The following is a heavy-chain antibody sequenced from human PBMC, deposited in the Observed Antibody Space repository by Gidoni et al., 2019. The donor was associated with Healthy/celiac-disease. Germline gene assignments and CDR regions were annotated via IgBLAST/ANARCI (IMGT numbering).Heavy chain of an antibody. D-gene: IGHD3-16*01. CDR3: ARNPEGEAGAFDI. J-gene: IGHJ3*02. Sequence: ELQLVESGGGLVQPAGSLRLSCAASGFTFSSYEMNWVRQAPGTGLEWVSYISSSGSTIYYADSVKGRFTISRDNAKNSLYLQMNSLRAEDTAVYYCARNPEGEAGAFDIWGQGTMVTVSS. V-gene: IGHV3-48*03. CDR2: ISSSGSTI. CDR1: GFTFSSYE.